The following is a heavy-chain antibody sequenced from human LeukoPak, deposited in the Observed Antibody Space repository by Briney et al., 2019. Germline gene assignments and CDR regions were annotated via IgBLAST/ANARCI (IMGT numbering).Heavy chain of an antibody. Sequence: SETPSLTCAVYGGSFSGYYWSWIRQPPGKGLEWIGEINHSGSTNYNPSLKSRVTISVDTSKNQFSLKLSSVTAADTAVYYCASVARGYFDYWGQGTLVTVSS. J-gene: IGHJ4*02. V-gene: IGHV4-34*01. CDR3: ASVARGYFDY. D-gene: IGHD2-15*01. CDR1: GGSFSGYY. CDR2: INHSGST.